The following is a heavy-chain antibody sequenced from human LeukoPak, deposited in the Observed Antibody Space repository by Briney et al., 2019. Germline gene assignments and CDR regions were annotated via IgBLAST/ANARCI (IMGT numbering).Heavy chain of an antibody. Sequence: PSETLSLTCTVSGGSISSSSYYWGWIRQPPGKGLEWIGSIYYSVSTYYNPSLKSRVPISVDTSKNQFSLKLSSVTAADTAVYYCARGYCSSTSCYRRAEYFQHWGQGTLVTVSS. CDR2: IYYSVST. D-gene: IGHD2-2*01. CDR3: ARGYCSSTSCYRRAEYFQH. CDR1: GGSISSSSYY. J-gene: IGHJ1*01. V-gene: IGHV4-39*01.